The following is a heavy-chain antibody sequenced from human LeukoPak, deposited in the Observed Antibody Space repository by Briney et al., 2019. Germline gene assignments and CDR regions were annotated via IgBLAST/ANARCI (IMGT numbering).Heavy chain of an antibody. V-gene: IGHV1-2*02. CDR3: ARVAYYDSSGYPYYFDY. Sequence: ASVKVSCKPSGYTFTGFHIHWVRQAPGQGLEWMGWINPNSGGTNYAEKFQGRVTMTRDTSISTAHMELSRLRSDDTAVYYCARVAYYDSSGYPYYFDYWGQGTLVTVSS. CDR1: GYTFTGFH. J-gene: IGHJ4*02. D-gene: IGHD3-22*01. CDR2: INPNSGGT.